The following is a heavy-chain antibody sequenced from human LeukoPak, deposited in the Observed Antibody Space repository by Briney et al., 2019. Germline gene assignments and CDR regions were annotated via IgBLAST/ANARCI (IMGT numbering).Heavy chain of an antibody. D-gene: IGHD1-26*01. CDR3: AKVDHSGSYLFDY. CDR2: ISASGDAT. V-gene: IGHV3-23*01. J-gene: IGHJ4*02. CDR1: GFTFNTYA. Sequence: GGSLRLSCVTSGFTFNTYAMTWVRQAPGKGLEWVSVISASGDATNYADSVKGRFTISRDNSKNTLYLQMNSLRAEDTAVYYCAKVDHSGSYLFDYWGQGTLVTVSS.